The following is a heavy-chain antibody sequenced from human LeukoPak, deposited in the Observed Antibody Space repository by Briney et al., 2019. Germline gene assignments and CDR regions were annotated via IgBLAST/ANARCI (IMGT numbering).Heavy chain of an antibody. CDR1: GFTFSNYA. J-gene: IGHJ4*02. CDR3: ARDPGMVRGVN. CDR2: ITGNGET. V-gene: IGHV3-23*01. Sequence: GGSLRLSCAASGFTFSNYAMAWVRQAPGKGLEWVSAITGNGETSYTDSVKGRFTSSRDNTKNSVGLQMNSLRAEDTAVYYCARDPGMVRGVNWGQGTLVTVSS. D-gene: IGHD3-10*01.